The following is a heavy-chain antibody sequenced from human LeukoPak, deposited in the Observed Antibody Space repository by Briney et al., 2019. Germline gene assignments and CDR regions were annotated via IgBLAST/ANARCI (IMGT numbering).Heavy chain of an antibody. CDR1: GFTFSSYS. J-gene: IGHJ4*02. Sequence: GGSLRLSCAASGFTFSSYSMSWVRQAPGKGLEWVSSISSSSSYIYYADSVKGRFTISRDNAKNSLYLQINSLRAEDTAVYYCARVMATKQSHSLYDYWGQGTLVTVSS. CDR2: ISSSSSYI. D-gene: IGHD5-24*01. CDR3: ARVMATKQSHSLYDY. V-gene: IGHV3-21*01.